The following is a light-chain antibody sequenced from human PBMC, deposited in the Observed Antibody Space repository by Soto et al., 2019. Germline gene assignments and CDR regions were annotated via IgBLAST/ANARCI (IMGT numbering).Light chain of an antibody. J-gene: IGLJ1*01. V-gene: IGLV2-14*01. Sequence: QSVLTQPASVSGSPGQSITISCTGTSSDVGTRNFVSWYQQHPGKAPKLMIYQVTNRPSGVSNRFSGSKSGNTASLTISGLQAEDEAHYHCSSYTDSTNYVFGTGTKVTVL. CDR3: SSYTDSTNYV. CDR1: SSDVGTRNF. CDR2: QVT.